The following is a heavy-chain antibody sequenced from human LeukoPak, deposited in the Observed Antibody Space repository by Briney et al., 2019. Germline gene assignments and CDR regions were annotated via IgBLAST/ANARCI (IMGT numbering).Heavy chain of an antibody. D-gene: IGHD6-19*01. J-gene: IGHJ3*02. CDR1: GDSISGNY. V-gene: IGHV4-34*01. Sequence: SETLSLTCTVSGDSISGNYWTWIRQPPGKGLEWIGEINHRGSTHYNPSLKSRVTISVDTSKKQFSLKLSSVTAADTAVYYCATYSTGFDIWGQGTVVTVSS. CDR3: ATYSTGFDI. CDR2: INHRGST.